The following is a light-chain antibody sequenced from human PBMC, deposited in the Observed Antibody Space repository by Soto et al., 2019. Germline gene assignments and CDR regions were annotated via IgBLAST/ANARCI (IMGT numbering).Light chain of an antibody. CDR2: DVR. Sequence: QSALTQPASLSGSPGQSITISCTGTSSDVGAFNFVSWYQQHPGKAPKLIIYDVRNRPSGVSDRFSGSKSGNTASLTIYGLQADDQADYYCSSHTTSSPPVLFGGGTKLTVL. CDR1: SSDVGAFNF. CDR3: SSHTTSSPPVL. J-gene: IGLJ2*01. V-gene: IGLV2-14*03.